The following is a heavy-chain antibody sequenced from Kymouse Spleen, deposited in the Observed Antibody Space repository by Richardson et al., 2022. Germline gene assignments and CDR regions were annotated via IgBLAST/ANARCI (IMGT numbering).Heavy chain of an antibody. D-gene: IGHD6-19*01. V-gene: IGHV4-34*01. CDR3: ARGKTYSSAFDY. J-gene: IGHJ4*02. CDR1: GGSFSGYY. Sequence: QVQLQQWGAGLLKPSETLSLTCAVYGGSFSGYYWSWIRQPPGKGLEWIGEINHSGSTNYNPSLKSRVTISVDTSKNQFSLKLSSVTAADTAVYYCARGKTYSSAFDYWGQGTLVTVSS. CDR2: INHSGST.